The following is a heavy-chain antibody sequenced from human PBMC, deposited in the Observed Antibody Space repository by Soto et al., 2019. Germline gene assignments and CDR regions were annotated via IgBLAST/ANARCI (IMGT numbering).Heavy chain of an antibody. D-gene: IGHD3-10*01. Sequence: EVQLVQSGAEVKEPGESLKISCEGSGYSFSHYWIAWVRQLPGKGLEWMGIIYPGDSDTKYRPSFQGQVTISADKSNNTVYLQWSSLKASDTAIYYCARHGVETVLVRNAFDIWGQGTMITVSS. CDR1: GYSFSHYW. V-gene: IGHV5-51*01. CDR3: ARHGVETVLVRNAFDI. CDR2: IYPGDSDT. J-gene: IGHJ3*02.